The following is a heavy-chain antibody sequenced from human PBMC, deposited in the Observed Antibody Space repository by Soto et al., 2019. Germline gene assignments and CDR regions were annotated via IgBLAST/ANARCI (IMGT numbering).Heavy chain of an antibody. CDR2: INSDGSST. D-gene: IGHD3-9*01. Sequence: GGSLRLSCAASGFTFSSYWMHWVRQAPGKGLVWVSRINSDGSSTSYADSVKGRFTISRDNAKNTLYLQMNSLRAEDTAVYYCARAKNYDILTGYYWSGEDYYYYGMDVWGQGTTVTVSS. CDR3: ARAKNYDILTGYYWSGEDYYYYGMDV. CDR1: GFTFSSYW. V-gene: IGHV3-74*01. J-gene: IGHJ6*02.